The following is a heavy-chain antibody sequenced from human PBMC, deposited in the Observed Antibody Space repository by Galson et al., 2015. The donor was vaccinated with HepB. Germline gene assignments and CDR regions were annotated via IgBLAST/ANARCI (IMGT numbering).Heavy chain of an antibody. CDR1: GYTFTSYG. CDR2: ISAYNGNT. CDR3: ARSHGLLPNYYFDY. Sequence: SVKVSCKASGYTFTSYGISWVRQAPGQGLEWMGWISAYNGNTNYAQKLQGRVTMTTDTSTSTAYMELRSLRSDDTAVYYCARSHGLLPNYYFDYWGQGTLVTVSS. J-gene: IGHJ4*02. V-gene: IGHV1-18*01. D-gene: IGHD3-22*01.